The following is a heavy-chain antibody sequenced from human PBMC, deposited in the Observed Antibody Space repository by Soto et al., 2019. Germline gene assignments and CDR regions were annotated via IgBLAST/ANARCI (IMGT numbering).Heavy chain of an antibody. CDR1: GFTFSSYW. CDR2: IKGDGTNT. V-gene: IGHV3-74*01. CDR3: ASGLSGYYGFDY. D-gene: IGHD3-10*01. J-gene: IGHJ4*02. Sequence: EVQLVESGGGLVQFGGSLRLSCAASGFTFSSYWMHWVRQVPGKGLVWVSRIKGDGTNTGYADSVKGRSTISRDNVKNTLYLQMNSLRAEDTAVYYCASGLSGYYGFDYWGQGTLVPVSS.